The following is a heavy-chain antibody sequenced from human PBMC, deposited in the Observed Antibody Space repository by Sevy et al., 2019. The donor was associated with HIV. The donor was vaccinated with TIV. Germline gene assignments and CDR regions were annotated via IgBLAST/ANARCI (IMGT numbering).Heavy chain of an antibody. CDR1: GFTFRSYE. Sequence: GESLQISCEASGFTFRSYEMNWVRQAPGKGLEWVSYISSSGSIIYYADSVKGRFTISRDNAKNSLYMQMNSLRAEDTAVYYCARVDANYDKGFDPWGQGTLVTVSS. J-gene: IGHJ5*02. V-gene: IGHV3-48*03. CDR3: ARVDANYDKGFDP. CDR2: ISSSGSII. D-gene: IGHD3-22*01.